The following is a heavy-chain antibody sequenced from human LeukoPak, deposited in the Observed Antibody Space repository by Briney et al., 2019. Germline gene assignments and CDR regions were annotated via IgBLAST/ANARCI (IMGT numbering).Heavy chain of an antibody. Sequence: PGGSLRLSCAASGFTFSSYAMHWVRQAPGKGLEWVAVISYDGSNKYYADSVKGRFTISRDNSKNTLYLQMNSLRAEDTAVYYCARDHRGSYSNYYFDYWGQGTLVTVSS. CDR1: GFTFSSYA. V-gene: IGHV3-30-3*01. J-gene: IGHJ4*02. CDR2: ISYDGSNK. CDR3: ARDHRGSYSNYYFDY. D-gene: IGHD1-26*01.